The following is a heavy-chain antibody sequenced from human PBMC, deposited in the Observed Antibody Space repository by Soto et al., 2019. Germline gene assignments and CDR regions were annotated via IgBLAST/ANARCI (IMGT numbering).Heavy chain of an antibody. CDR3: AHMFGTASHLGY. V-gene: IGHV2-5*02. J-gene: IGHJ4*02. CDR2: IYWDDDK. Sequence: QITLKESGPTLVKPTQTLTLTCTFSGFSLTTSRVGVGWIRQPPGKALEWLALIYWDDDKRYSPSLRSRLTITKDPSKNHVVHTMTNMDPVDTATYYCAHMFGTASHLGYWGQGTLVTVSS. D-gene: IGHD3-10*02. CDR1: GFSLTTSRVG.